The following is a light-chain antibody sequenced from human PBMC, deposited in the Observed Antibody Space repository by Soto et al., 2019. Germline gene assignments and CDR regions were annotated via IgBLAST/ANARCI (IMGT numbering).Light chain of an antibody. CDR1: QGISNY. Sequence: DIQMTQSPSSLSASVGDRVTITCRASQGISNYLAWYQQKPGKVPKLLIYAASTLQSGVPSRVSGSGSGTDFTLTISILHPEDVATYYGQKYNSAPFTFGPGTKVDLK. J-gene: IGKJ3*01. V-gene: IGKV1-27*01. CDR2: AAS. CDR3: QKYNSAPFT.